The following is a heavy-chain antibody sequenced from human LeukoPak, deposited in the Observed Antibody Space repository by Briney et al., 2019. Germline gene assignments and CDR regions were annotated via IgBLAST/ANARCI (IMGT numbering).Heavy chain of an antibody. Sequence: SVKVSCKASGGTFSSYAISWVRQAPGQGLEWMGGIIPIFGTANYAQKFQGRVTITADESTSTAYMELSSLRSEDTAVCYCAKLDTTMVIGDYWGQGTLVTVSS. CDR1: GGTFSSYA. D-gene: IGHD5-18*01. CDR2: IIPIFGTA. V-gene: IGHV1-69*13. J-gene: IGHJ4*02. CDR3: AKLDTTMVIGDY.